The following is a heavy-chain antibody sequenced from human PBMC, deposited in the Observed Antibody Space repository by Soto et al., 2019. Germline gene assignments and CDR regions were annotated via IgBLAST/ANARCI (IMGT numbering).Heavy chain of an antibody. CDR1: GFSLSNNGMC. CDR2: IDWDDDK. J-gene: IGHJ4*02. D-gene: IGHD3-10*01. CDR3: ERILGYGSGNPYFDY. Sequence: KSGPPLVNPTETQALTCTFSGFSLSNNGMCVSWIRQPPGKALEWLARIDWDDDKYYSTSLKTRLTISKDTSKNQVVLTMTNMDPVDTATYYCERILGYGSGNPYFDYWGQGTLVTVSS. V-gene: IGHV2-70*11.